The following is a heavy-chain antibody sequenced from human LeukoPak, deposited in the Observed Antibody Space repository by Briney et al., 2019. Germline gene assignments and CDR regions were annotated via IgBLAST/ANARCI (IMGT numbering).Heavy chain of an antibody. CDR3: ARGWFGELFPDY. CDR1: GFTFSSYS. J-gene: IGHJ4*02. V-gene: IGHV3-21*01. Sequence: GGSLRLSCAASGFTFSSYSMNWVRQAPGEGLGWVSSIRSSRSYIYYADSLKGRVTISRDNAKNSLYLQMNSLRAEDTAVYYCARGWFGELFPDYWGQGTLVTVSS. CDR2: IRSSRSYI. D-gene: IGHD3-10*01.